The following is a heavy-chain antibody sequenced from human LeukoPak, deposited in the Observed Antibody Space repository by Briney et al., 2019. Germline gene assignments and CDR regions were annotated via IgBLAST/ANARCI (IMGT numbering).Heavy chain of an antibody. V-gene: IGHV4-34*01. CDR3: AGVKYDYVWGSYRYGHYYFDY. Sequence: PSETLSLTCAVYGGSFSGYYWSWIRQPPGKGLEWIGEINHSGSTNYNPSLKSRVTISVDTSKNQSSLKLSSVTAADTAVYYCAGVKYDYVWGSYRYGHYYFDYWGQGTLVTVSS. CDR1: GGSFSGYY. D-gene: IGHD3-16*02. CDR2: INHSGST. J-gene: IGHJ4*02.